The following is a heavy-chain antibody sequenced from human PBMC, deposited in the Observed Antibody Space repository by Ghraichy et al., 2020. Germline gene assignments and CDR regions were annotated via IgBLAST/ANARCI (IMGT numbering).Heavy chain of an antibody. D-gene: IGHD3-10*01. Sequence: GKVSCKASGYTFTSYDINWVRQANGQGLEWMGWMSADSGNAGYVQKFQGRVFITRDTSITTAYMELDSLESDDTAVYYCARARSGTVHLDYWGQGTLITVSS. V-gene: IGHV1-8*01. J-gene: IGHJ4*02. CDR3: ARARSGTVHLDY. CDR2: MSADSGNA. CDR1: GYTFTSYD.